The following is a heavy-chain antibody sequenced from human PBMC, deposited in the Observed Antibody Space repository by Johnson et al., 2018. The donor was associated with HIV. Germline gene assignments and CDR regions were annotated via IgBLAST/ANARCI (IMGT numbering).Heavy chain of an antibody. CDR3: SSRSATL. CDR1: GFTFTNAW. CDR2: ISVDGGTT. D-gene: IGHD1-1*01. J-gene: IGHJ3*01. Sequence: VQLVESGGGLVQPGRSLRLSCAASGFTFTNAWMSWVRQAPGKGLEYVSAISVDGGTTYYANSVKGRFTISRDNSKNTLYLQMGSLRPDDMALYYCSSRSATLWGQGTMVTVSS. V-gene: IGHV3-64*01.